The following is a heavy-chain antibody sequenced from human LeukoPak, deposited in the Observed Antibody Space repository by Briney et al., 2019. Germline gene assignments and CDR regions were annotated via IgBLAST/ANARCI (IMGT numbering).Heavy chain of an antibody. D-gene: IGHD2-2*01. J-gene: IGHJ4*02. Sequence: GGSLRLSCAASGFTFSAYWMHWVRQSPGEGLVWVARSNSDGSTTDYADSVKGRFTISRDIAKSTLYLQMDSLRAEDTAVYYCARVATTSSKWSLDYWGQGTLVTVSS. CDR3: ARVATTSSKWSLDY. CDR2: SNSDGSTT. V-gene: IGHV3-74*01. CDR1: GFTFSAYW.